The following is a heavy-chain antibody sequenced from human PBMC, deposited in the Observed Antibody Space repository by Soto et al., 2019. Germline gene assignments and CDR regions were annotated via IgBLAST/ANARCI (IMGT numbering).Heavy chain of an antibody. CDR2: ISAYNGNT. J-gene: IGHJ6*02. CDR3: ARDLIRGVRYYYYGMDV. CDR1: VYTFTSYG. D-gene: IGHD3-10*01. V-gene: IGHV1-18*01. Sequence: SCKASVYTFTSYGISWVRQAPGQGLEWMGWISAYNGNTNYAQKLQGRVTMTTDTSTSTAYMELRSLRSDDTAVYYCARDLIRGVRYYYYGMDVWGQGTTVTVSS.